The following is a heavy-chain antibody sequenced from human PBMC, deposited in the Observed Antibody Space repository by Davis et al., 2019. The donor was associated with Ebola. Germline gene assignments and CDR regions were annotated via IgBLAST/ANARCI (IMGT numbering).Heavy chain of an antibody. V-gene: IGHV4-34*01. D-gene: IGHD6-6*01. CDR3: ARLDVNSSLTP. Sequence: PSETLSLTCAVYGGSFSGYYWSWIRQPPGKGLEWIGEINHSGSTNYNPSLKSRVTISVDTSKNQFSLKLSSVTAADTAVYYCARLDVNSSLTPWGQGTLVTVSS. J-gene: IGHJ5*02. CDR2: INHSGST. CDR1: GGSFSGYY.